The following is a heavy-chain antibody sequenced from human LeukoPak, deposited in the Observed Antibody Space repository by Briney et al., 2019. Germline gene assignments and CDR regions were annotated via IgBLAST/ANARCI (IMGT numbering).Heavy chain of an antibody. J-gene: IGHJ4*02. CDR1: GYSFTTYG. CDR3: ARESGRDFAD. V-gene: IGHV1-18*01. D-gene: IGHD2-21*01. CDR2: ISANNNNT. Sequence: ASVKVSCKASGYSFTTYGISWVRQAPGQGLEWMGWISANNNNTDNVQKLQGRVTMTTDTSTSTAYMELRGLRSDDTAVYYCARESGRDFADWGQGTLVTVSS.